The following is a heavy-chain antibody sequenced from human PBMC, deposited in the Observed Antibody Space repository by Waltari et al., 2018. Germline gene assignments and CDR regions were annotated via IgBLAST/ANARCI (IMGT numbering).Heavy chain of an antibody. CDR1: VASISSRSYS. CDR3: ARAFSGSSYYFDY. Sequence: QRQLQESGQGLVKPSKTLSLPGTVSVASISSRSYSWAGIGQPPGKGLEWIGSIYYSGSTYYNPSLKSRVTISVDTSKNQFSLKLSSVTAADTAVYYCARAFSGSSYYFDYWGQGTLVTVSS. CDR2: IYYSGST. J-gene: IGHJ4*02. V-gene: IGHV4-39*07. D-gene: IGHD1-26*01.